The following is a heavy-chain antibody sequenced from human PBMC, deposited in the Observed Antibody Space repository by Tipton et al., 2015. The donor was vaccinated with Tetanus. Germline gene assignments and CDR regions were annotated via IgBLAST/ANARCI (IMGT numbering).Heavy chain of an antibody. CDR3: ARRSTSFYGVDV. V-gene: IGHV5-51*01. Sequence: AQLVQSGAEVKKPGESLKISCKGSGYSFTSYWIGWVRQMPGKGLEWMGAIYPGDSDTKFSPYFQGQVTLSVDKSISTAYLQWSSLKASDTAIYYCARRSTSFYGVDVWGQGTTVTVSS. CDR1: GYSFTSYW. J-gene: IGHJ6*02. CDR2: IYPGDSDT.